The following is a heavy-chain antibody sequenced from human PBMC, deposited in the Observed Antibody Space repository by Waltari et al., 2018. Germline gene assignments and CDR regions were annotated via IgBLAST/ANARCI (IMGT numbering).Heavy chain of an antibody. CDR3: ARDEMHRTTWYHF. D-gene: IGHD6-13*01. CDR2: IKQDGTEK. V-gene: IGHV3-7*04. J-gene: IGHJ4*02. CDR1: GCTFSTYS. Sequence: EVQLVESGGGLVQPGGSLRLSCAVSGCTFSTYSMTWVRQAPGKGLEWVANIKQDGTEKYYVDSVKGRFSISRDNGKNLLYLHMNSLRADDTAVYYCARDEMHRTTWYHFWGQGTQVTVSS.